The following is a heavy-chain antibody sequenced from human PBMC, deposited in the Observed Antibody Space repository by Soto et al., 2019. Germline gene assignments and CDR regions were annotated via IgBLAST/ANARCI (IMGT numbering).Heavy chain of an antibody. Sequence: QVQLVESGGGVVQPGRSLRLSCAASGFTFSNYGMHWVRQAPGKGLEWVAVISYHGSDKYYADSVKGRFTISRDNSKNTLYPQMDSLRADDTAVYYCAKDHLTTTVTTVGYWGQGTLVTVSS. D-gene: IGHD4-17*01. V-gene: IGHV3-30*18. CDR3: AKDHLTTTVTTVGY. J-gene: IGHJ4*02. CDR1: GFTFSNYG. CDR2: ISYHGSDK.